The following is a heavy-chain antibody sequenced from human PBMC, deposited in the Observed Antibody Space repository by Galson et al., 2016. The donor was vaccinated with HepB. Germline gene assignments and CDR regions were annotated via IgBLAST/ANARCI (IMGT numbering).Heavy chain of an antibody. Sequence: GWLRQPPGKGLEWIGSISYTGTTYYNPSLKSRATLSVDTSKNHFSLRLSSVTAADTAVYYCARLYYDFWSGYPADPWGQGTLVTVSS. CDR2: ISYTGTT. CDR3: ARLYYDFWSGYPADP. V-gene: IGHV4-39*02. J-gene: IGHJ5*02. D-gene: IGHD3-3*01.